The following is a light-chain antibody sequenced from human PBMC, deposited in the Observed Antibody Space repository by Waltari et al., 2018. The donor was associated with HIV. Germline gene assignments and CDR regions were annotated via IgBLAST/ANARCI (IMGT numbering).Light chain of an antibody. CDR1: QDISNY. CDR3: QQYDNLPSYT. Sequence: DIQMTQSTSSLSASVGYRVTITCQASQDISNYLNWYQQKPGKAPKLLIYDASNLETGVPSRFSGSGSGTDFTFTISSLQPEDIATYYCQQYDNLPSYTFGQGTKLEIK. J-gene: IGKJ2*01. V-gene: IGKV1-33*01. CDR2: DAS.